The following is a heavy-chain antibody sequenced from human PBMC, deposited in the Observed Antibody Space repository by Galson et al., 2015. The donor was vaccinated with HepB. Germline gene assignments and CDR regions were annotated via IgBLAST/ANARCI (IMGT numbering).Heavy chain of an antibody. J-gene: IGHJ3*02. Sequence: QSGAEVKKPGESLRISCKGSGYSFTSYWISWVRQMPGKGLEWMGRIDSSDSYTNYSPSFQGHVTISADKSISTAYLQWSSLKASDTAMYYCARQNSSGYYYGPDAFDIWGQGTMVTVSS. D-gene: IGHD3-22*01. CDR2: IDSSDSYT. CDR1: GYSFTSYW. V-gene: IGHV5-10-1*01. CDR3: ARQNSSGYYYGPDAFDI.